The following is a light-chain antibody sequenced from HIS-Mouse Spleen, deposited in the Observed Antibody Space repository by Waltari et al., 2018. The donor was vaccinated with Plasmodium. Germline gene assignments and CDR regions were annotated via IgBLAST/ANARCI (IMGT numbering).Light chain of an antibody. Sequence: DIQLTQSPSFLSASVGDRVTITCRASQGISRYLAWYQQKPGKAPKLLIYAASTLQSGVPSRFSGSGSGTEFTLIISSLQPEDFATYYCQQHNSYPPITFDQGTRLEIK. V-gene: IGKV1-9*01. CDR3: QQHNSYPPIT. J-gene: IGKJ5*01. CDR2: AAS. CDR1: QGISRY.